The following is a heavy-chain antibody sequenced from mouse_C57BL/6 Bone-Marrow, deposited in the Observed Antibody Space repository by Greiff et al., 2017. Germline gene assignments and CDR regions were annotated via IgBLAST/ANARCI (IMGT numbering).Heavy chain of an antibody. CDR2: INPNNGGT. Sequence: VQLQQSGPELVKPGASVKIPCKASGYTFTDYNMDWVKQSHGKSLEWIGDINPNNGGTIYNQKFKGKATLTVDKSSSTAYMELRSLTSEDTACYDCASGNYGSNYVMDYWGQGTSVTVSS. CDR3: ASGNYGSNYVMDY. V-gene: IGHV1-18*01. D-gene: IGHD1-1*01. CDR1: GYTFTDYN. J-gene: IGHJ4*01.